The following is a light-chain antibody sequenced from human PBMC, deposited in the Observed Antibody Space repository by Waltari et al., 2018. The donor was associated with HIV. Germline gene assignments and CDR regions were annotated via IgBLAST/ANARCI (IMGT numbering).Light chain of an antibody. CDR1: SPYIGRNT. V-gene: IGLV1-44*01. CDR2: TND. J-gene: IGLJ3*02. Sequence: QSVLTQPPSASGTPGQRVTISCSGGSPYIGRNTVNWYQQLPGMAPKLLIYTNDQRPSGVPDRFSGSKSGTSASLAISGLQSEDEADYYCAAWDDSLDVWVFGGGTKLTVL. CDR3: AAWDDSLDVWV.